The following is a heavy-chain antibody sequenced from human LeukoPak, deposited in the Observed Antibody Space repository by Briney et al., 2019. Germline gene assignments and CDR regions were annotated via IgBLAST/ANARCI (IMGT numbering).Heavy chain of an antibody. D-gene: IGHD3-10*01. CDR1: GYTFTSYG. Sequence: ASVKVSCKASGYTFTSYGISWVRQAPGQGLEWMGWISAYNGNTNYAQKLQGRVTMTTDTSTSTAYMELRGLSSDDTAVYYCAGGETYYYGSGSYYNMDYWGQGTLVTVSS. J-gene: IGHJ4*02. CDR2: ISAYNGNT. CDR3: AGGETYYYGSGSYYNMDY. V-gene: IGHV1-18*01.